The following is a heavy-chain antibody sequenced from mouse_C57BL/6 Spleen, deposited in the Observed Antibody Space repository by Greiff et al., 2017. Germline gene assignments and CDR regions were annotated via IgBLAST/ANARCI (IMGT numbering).Heavy chain of an antibody. CDR2: IHPNSGST. V-gene: IGHV1-64*01. D-gene: IGHD1-1*01. J-gene: IGHJ2*01. CDR1: GYTFTSYW. Sequence: QVQLQQPGAELVKPGASVKLSCKASGYTFTSYWMNWVKQRPGQGLEWIGMIHPNSGSTNYNEKFKSKATLTVDKSSSTAYMQLSSLTSEDSAVYYCAKHTTVVATTDYWGQGTTLTVSS. CDR3: AKHTTVVATTDY.